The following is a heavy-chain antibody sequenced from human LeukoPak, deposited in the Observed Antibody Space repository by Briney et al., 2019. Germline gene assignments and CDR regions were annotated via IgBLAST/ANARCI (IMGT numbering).Heavy chain of an antibody. D-gene: IGHD5-18*01. V-gene: IGHV3-53*01. CDR1: GFTVNSNY. CDR2: IYSGDNR. J-gene: IGHJ4*02. CDR3: AKGGPRGYSYGYLDY. Sequence: PGGSLRLSCAASGFTVNSNYMSWVRQAPGKGLEWVSIIYSGDNRYYADSVKGRFTISRDNSKNTLSLQMNSLRAEDTALYFCAKGGPRGYSYGYLDYWGQGTLVTVSS.